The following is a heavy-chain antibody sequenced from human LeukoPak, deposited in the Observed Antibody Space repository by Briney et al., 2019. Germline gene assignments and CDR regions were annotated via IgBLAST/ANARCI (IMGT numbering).Heavy chain of an antibody. Sequence: PGGSLRLSCAASRFTFSSYGMHWVRQAPGKGLEWAAVIWYDGSNKYYADSVKGRFTISRDNSKNTLYLQMNSLRAEDTAVYYCARDRVGASDWGLGTLVTVSS. CDR2: IWYDGSNK. J-gene: IGHJ4*02. D-gene: IGHD1-26*01. CDR1: RFTFSSYG. V-gene: IGHV3-33*01. CDR3: ARDRVGASD.